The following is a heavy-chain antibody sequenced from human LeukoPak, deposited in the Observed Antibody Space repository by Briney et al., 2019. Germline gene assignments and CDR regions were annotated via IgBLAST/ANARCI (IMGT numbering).Heavy chain of an antibody. D-gene: IGHD3-3*01. CDR1: GFTFSTYG. V-gene: IGHV3-48*01. CDR3: ARANPSDYDFWSGYFDY. CDR2: ISSSSSTI. Sequence: GGSLRLSCAASGFTFSTYGINWVRQAPGKGLEWVSFISSSSSTIYYADSVKGRFTISRDNAKNSLYLQMNSLRAEDTAVYYCARANPSDYDFWSGYFDYWGQGTLVTVSS. J-gene: IGHJ4*02.